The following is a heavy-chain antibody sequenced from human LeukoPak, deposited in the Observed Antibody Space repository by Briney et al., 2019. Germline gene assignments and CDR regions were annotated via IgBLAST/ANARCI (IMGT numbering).Heavy chain of an antibody. Sequence: ASVKVSCKASGYTFTSYDINWVRQATGQGLEWMGWINPNSGGTNYAQKFQGRVTMTRDTSISTAYMELSRLRSDDTAVYYCARSGELLNMYNWFDPWGQGTLVTVSS. V-gene: IGHV1-2*02. D-gene: IGHD1-26*01. CDR2: INPNSGGT. CDR3: ARSGELLNMYNWFDP. J-gene: IGHJ5*02. CDR1: GYTFTSYD.